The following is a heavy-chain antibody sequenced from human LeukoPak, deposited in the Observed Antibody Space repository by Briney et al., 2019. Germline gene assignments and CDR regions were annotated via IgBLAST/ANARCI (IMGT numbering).Heavy chain of an antibody. CDR1: GGTFSSYA. Sequence: SVKVSCKASGGTFSSYAINWVRQAPGQGLEWMGGIIPIFGTANYAQKFQGRVTITTDESTSTAYMELSSLRSEDTAVYYCARDPLNCGGDCYPDHFDYWGQGTLVTVSS. CDR3: ARDPLNCGGDCYPDHFDY. V-gene: IGHV1-69*05. CDR2: IIPIFGTA. D-gene: IGHD2-21*01. J-gene: IGHJ4*02.